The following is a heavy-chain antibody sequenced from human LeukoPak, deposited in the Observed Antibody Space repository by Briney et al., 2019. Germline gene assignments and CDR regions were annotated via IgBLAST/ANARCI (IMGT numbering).Heavy chain of an antibody. CDR3: ASTYHYDSSGYYPFDY. CDR2: ISSNGGST. J-gene: IGHJ4*02. D-gene: IGHD3-22*01. V-gene: IGHV3-64D*09. Sequence: GGSLRLSCSASGFSFSSNAMHWVRQAPGKGLDYVSGISSNGGSTVYADSVKGRFTISRDNSKRVMFLQMSSLRPEDTAIYYCASTYHYDSSGYYPFDYWGQGTLVTVSS. CDR1: GFSFSSNA.